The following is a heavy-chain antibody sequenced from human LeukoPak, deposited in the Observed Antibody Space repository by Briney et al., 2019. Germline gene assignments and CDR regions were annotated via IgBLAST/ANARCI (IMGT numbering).Heavy chain of an antibody. CDR1: GGSFSGYY. Sequence: SETLSLTCAVYGGSFSGYYWSWIRQPPGKGLEWIGEINHSGSTNYNPSLKSRVTISVDTSENQFSLKLSSVTAADTAVYYCARSYYYGSGSSPYYFDYWGQGTLVTVSS. D-gene: IGHD3-10*01. CDR2: INHSGST. V-gene: IGHV4-34*01. CDR3: ARSYYYGSGSSPYYFDY. J-gene: IGHJ4*02.